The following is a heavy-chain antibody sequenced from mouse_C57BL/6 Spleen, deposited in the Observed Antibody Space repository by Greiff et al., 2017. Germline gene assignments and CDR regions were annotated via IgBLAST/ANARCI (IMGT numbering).Heavy chain of an antibody. CDR2: INPNNGGT. D-gene: IGHD2-13*01. J-gene: IGHJ3*01. CDR1: GYTFTDYY. CDR3: ARDYWFAY. V-gene: IGHV1-26*01. Sequence: VQLQQSGPELVKPGASVKISCKASGYTFTDYYMNWVKQSHGKSLEWIGDINPNNGGTSYNQKFKGKDTLTVDKSSSTAYMELRSLTSEDSAVYYCARDYWFAYWGQGTLVTVSA.